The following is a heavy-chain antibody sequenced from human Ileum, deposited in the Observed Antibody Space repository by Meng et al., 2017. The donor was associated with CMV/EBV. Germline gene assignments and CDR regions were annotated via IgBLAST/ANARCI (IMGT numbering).Heavy chain of an antibody. Sequence: GESLKISCAASGFTFSSYEMKWVRQAPGKGLEWVSYISSSGSTIYYADFVKGRFTISRDNAKNSLYLQMNSLRAEDTAVYYCARGLTFSGIAAGGGMYYHYYGMDVWGQGTKVTVSS. D-gene: IGHD6-13*01. V-gene: IGHV3-48*03. CDR2: ISSSGSTI. CDR3: ARGLTFSGIAAGGGMYYHYYGMDV. CDR1: GFTFSSYE. J-gene: IGHJ6*02.